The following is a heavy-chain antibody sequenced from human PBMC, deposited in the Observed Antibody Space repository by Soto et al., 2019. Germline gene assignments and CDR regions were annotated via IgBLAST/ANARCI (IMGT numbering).Heavy chain of an antibody. D-gene: IGHD3-10*01. CDR2: IYYSGST. Sequence: PSETLSLTCTVSGGSISSGGYYWSWIRQHPGKGLEWIGYIYYSGSTYYNPSLKSRVTISVDTSKNQFSLKLSSVTAADTAVYYCARDNYGSGSEMDYWGQGTLVTSPQ. J-gene: IGHJ4*02. CDR1: GGSISSGGYY. V-gene: IGHV4-31*03. CDR3: ARDNYGSGSEMDY.